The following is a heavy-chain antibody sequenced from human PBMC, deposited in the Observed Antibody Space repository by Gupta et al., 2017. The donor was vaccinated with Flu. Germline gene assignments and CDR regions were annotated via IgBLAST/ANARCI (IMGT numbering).Heavy chain of an antibody. CDR3: AREDCSPGDSCYGFDY. Sequence: QVHLVQSGAEVKTPGASVKVSCKASGFTFTDYYIHWVRQPPGQGPEWMGWISPYTGGTKYVQKFQGRVTMTTDTSISTAYMDLTRLTSDDTAVYFCAREDCSPGDSCYGFDYWGQGTLVTVSS. J-gene: IGHJ4*02. CDR1: GFTFTDYY. V-gene: IGHV1-2*02. D-gene: IGHD2-2*01. CDR2: ISPYTGGT.